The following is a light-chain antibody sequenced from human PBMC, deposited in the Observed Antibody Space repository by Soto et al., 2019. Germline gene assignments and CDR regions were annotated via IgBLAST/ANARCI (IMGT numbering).Light chain of an antibody. Sequence: DIVLTQSPGTLSLSPGERATLSCRASQSVRSRYLAWYQQKAGQAPRLLIYDASRRATGIPDRFSGSVSGTDFTLTISRLEPEDFAVYYCQQYGSSVTFGGGTKVEIK. CDR2: DAS. J-gene: IGKJ4*01. V-gene: IGKV3-20*01. CDR3: QQYGSSVT. CDR1: QSVRSRY.